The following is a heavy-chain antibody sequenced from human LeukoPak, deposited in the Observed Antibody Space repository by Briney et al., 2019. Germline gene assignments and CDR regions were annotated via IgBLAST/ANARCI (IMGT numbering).Heavy chain of an antibody. CDR3: ASDTSGYSYGFAWFDP. V-gene: IGHV5-10-1*01. J-gene: IGHJ5*02. D-gene: IGHD5-18*01. Sequence: GEPLKISCKGSGYSFTSYWISWVRQMPGKGLEWMGRIDPSDSYTNYSPSFQGHVTISADKSISTAYLQWSSLKASDTAMYYCASDTSGYSYGFAWFDPWGQETLVTVSS. CDR1: GYSFTSYW. CDR2: IDPSDSYT.